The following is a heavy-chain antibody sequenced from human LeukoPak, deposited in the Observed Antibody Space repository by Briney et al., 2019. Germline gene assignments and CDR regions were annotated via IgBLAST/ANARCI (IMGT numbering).Heavy chain of an antibody. Sequence: GGSLRLSCAASGFTFSDYWMSWVRQTPGKGLEWVANIKQDGREKHYVDSVKGRFTISRDNAKNSLYLQMNSLRAEDTAVYYCARDCCSGVSPGRTDYWGQGTLVTVSS. J-gene: IGHJ4*02. CDR1: GFTFSDYW. CDR3: ARDCCSGVSPGRTDY. D-gene: IGHD2-15*01. CDR2: IKQDGREK. V-gene: IGHV3-7*01.